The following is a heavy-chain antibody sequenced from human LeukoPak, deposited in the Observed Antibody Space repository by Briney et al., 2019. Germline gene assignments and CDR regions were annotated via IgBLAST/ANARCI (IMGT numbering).Heavy chain of an antibody. J-gene: IGHJ6*03. CDR1: GGSFSGYY. V-gene: IGHV4-34*01. D-gene: IGHD4-11*01. CDR3: ARFRNYSTVYYYYYMDV. CDR2: INHSGST. Sequence: SETLSLTCAVYGGSFSGYYWSWIRQPPGKGLEWIGEINHSGSTNYNPSLKSRDTISVDTSKNQFSLKLSSVTAADSAVYYCARFRNYSTVYYYYYMDVWGKGTTVTVSS.